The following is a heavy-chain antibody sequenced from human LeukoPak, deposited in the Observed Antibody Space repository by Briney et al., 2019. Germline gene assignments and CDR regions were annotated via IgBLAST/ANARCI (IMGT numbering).Heavy chain of an antibody. CDR2: IYHSGST. CDR1: GYSISSGYY. V-gene: IGHV4-38-2*02. J-gene: IGHJ3*02. CDR3: ARAHIQYYDSRTGAFDI. Sequence: SETLSLTCTVSGYSISSGYYWGWIRQPPGKGLEWIGSIYHSGSTNYNPSLKSRVTISVDTSKNQFSLKLSSVTAADTAVYYCARAHIQYYDSRTGAFDIWGQGTMVTVSS. D-gene: IGHD3-22*01.